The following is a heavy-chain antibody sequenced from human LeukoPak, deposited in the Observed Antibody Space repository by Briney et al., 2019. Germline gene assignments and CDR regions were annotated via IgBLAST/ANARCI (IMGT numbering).Heavy chain of an antibody. CDR1: GGTFSSYA. CDR3: ARRRPYYYGSGSYGDY. J-gene: IGHJ4*02. D-gene: IGHD3-10*01. Sequence: SAKVSCKASGGTFSSYAISWVRQAPGQGLEWMGRIIPILGIANYAQKFQGRVTMTRNTSISTAYMELSSLRSEDTAVYYCARRRPYYYGSGSYGDYWGQGTLVTVSS. CDR2: IIPILGIA. V-gene: IGHV1-69*04.